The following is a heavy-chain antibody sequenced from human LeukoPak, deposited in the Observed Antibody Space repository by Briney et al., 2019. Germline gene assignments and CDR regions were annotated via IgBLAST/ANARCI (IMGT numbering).Heavy chain of an antibody. V-gene: IGHV1-69*06. CDR2: IIPIFGTA. J-gene: IGHJ4*02. D-gene: IGHD3-22*01. CDR1: GGTFSSYA. Sequence: SVKVSCKASGGTFSSYAISWVRQAPGQGLEWMGGIIPIFGTANYAQKFQGRVTITADKSTSTAYMELSSLRSEDTAVYYCASAGTNYYDSSGYYDYWGQGTLVTVSS. CDR3: ASAGTNYYDSSGYYDY.